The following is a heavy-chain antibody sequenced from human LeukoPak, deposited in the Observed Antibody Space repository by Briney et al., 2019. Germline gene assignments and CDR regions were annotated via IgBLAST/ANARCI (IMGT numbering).Heavy chain of an antibody. CDR2: ISYSGST. J-gene: IGHJ5*02. D-gene: IGHD6-6*01. CDR1: GGSINAYY. Sequence: SETLSLTCTVSGGSINAYYWSWIRQPPGKGLESIGYISYSGSTTYNPSLKSRVTISVDTSKNQFSLKLNSVTAADTAVYYCARAIAALKPWGQGILVSVSS. CDR3: ARAIAALKP. V-gene: IGHV4-59*01.